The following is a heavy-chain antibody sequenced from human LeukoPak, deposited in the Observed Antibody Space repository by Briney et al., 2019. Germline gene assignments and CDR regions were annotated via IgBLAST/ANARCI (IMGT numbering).Heavy chain of an antibody. V-gene: IGHV3-30*02. Sequence: GGSLRLSCAASGFTFSSYGMHWVRQAPGKGLEWVAFIRYGGSNKYYADSVKGRFTISRDNSKNTLYLQMNSLRAEDTAVYYCARDSMIVVVDDAFDIWGQGTMVTVSS. CDR2: IRYGGSNK. CDR1: GFTFSSYG. J-gene: IGHJ3*02. D-gene: IGHD3-22*01. CDR3: ARDSMIVVVDDAFDI.